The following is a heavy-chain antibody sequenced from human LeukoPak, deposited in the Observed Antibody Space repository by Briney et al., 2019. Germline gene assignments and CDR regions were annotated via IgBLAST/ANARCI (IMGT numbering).Heavy chain of an antibody. J-gene: IGHJ3*02. V-gene: IGHV3-48*02. D-gene: IGHD2-15*01. Sequence: PGGSLRLSCAASGFTFSSYSMNWVRQTPGQGLEWVSYISSGTSIIYYADSVRGRFTISRDNAKNSLYLQMNSLRDEDTAVYYCARDGGTAGAFDIWGQGTMVTVSS. CDR2: ISSGTSII. CDR3: ARDGGTAGAFDI. CDR1: GFTFSSYS.